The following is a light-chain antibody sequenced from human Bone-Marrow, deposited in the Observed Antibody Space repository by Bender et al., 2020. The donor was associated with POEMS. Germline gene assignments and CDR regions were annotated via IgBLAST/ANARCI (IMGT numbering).Light chain of an antibody. J-gene: IGLJ1*01. V-gene: IGLV3-19*01. CDR2: GDN. Sequence: SSELTQDPAVSVALGQTVRITCQGDSIRSYYATWYQQKPGQAPALVIYGDNDRPSGIPDRFSGSSSGSTASLTITGAQAEDEADYYCNSRDSSGNHPFGIGTKVTVL. CDR1: SIRSYY. CDR3: NSRDSSGNHP.